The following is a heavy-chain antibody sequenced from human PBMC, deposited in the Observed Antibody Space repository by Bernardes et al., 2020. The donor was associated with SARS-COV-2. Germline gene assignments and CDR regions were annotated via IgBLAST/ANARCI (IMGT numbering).Heavy chain of an antibody. J-gene: IGHJ6*02. CDR2: IWYDGSKK. Sequence: GGSLRLSCAASGFSFSSYGMNWVRQAPGKGLEWVAVIWYDGSKKHYADSVKGRFTISRDNSKNTLYLQMNSLRAEDTAVYHCARDLSGIPSGLQSYYYGMDVWGQGTTVTVSS. CDR3: ARDLSGIPSGLQSYYYGMDV. D-gene: IGHD5-18*01. V-gene: IGHV3-33*08. CDR1: GFSFSSYG.